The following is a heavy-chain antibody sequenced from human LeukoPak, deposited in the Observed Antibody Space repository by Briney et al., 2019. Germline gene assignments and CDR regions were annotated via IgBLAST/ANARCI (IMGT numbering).Heavy chain of an antibody. CDR2: IKQDGSEE. CDR3: AKDRLPSQYTGYVV. V-gene: IGHV3-7*01. CDR1: GFNFSNYW. D-gene: IGHD5-12*01. J-gene: IGHJ4*02. Sequence: TGGSLRLSCAASGFNFSNYWKSWVRQAPGKGLEWVANIKQDGSEEFYVDSVKGRFTISRDNARNSLYLQMNSLRAEDTAVYYCAKDRLPSQYTGYVVWGQGTLVTVSS.